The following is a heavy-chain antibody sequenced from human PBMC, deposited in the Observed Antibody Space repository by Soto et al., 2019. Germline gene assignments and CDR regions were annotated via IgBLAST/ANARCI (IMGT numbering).Heavy chain of an antibody. V-gene: IGHV3-30-3*01. CDR1: GFTFSSYA. CDR2: ISYEGSNK. J-gene: IGHJ6*02. Sequence: QVQLVESGGGVVQPGRSLRLSCAASGFTFSSYAMHWVRQAPGKGLEWVAVISYEGSNKYYADSVKGRFTISRDNSKKAAYLQMNSLRAEDTAVYYCARDSALLWFGEKEIRGPYYYYYYGMDVWGQGTTVTVSS. D-gene: IGHD3-10*01. CDR3: ARDSALLWFGEKEIRGPYYYYYYGMDV.